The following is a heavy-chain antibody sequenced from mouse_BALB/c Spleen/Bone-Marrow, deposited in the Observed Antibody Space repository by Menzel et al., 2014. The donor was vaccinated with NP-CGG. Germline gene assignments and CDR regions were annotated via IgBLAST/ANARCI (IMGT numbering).Heavy chain of an antibody. D-gene: IGHD2-14*01. CDR2: IDPETGGT. CDR3: RAYHRYDGYAMDY. CDR1: GYTFTDYE. J-gene: IGHJ4*01. Sequence: QVQLQQPGAELVRPGASVTLSCKASGYTFTDYEMHWVKQTPVHGLEWIGAIDPETGGTAYNQKFKGKATLTADKSSSTAYMELRSLTSEDSAVYYCRAYHRYDGYAMDYWGQGTSVTVSS. V-gene: IGHV1-15*01.